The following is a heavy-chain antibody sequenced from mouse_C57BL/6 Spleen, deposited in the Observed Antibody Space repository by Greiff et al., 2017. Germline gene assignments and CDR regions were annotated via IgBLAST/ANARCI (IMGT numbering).Heavy chain of an antibody. CDR3: AKEGLRRDRAMDY. V-gene: IGHV2-5*01. CDR2: IWRGGST. Sequence: VKLVESGPGLVQPSQSLSITCTVSGFSLTSYGVHWVRQSPGKGLEWLGVIWRGGSTDYNAAFMSRLSITKDNSKSQVFFKMNSLQADDTAIYYCAKEGLRRDRAMDYWGQGTSVTVSS. CDR1: GFSLTSYG. D-gene: IGHD2-4*01. J-gene: IGHJ4*01.